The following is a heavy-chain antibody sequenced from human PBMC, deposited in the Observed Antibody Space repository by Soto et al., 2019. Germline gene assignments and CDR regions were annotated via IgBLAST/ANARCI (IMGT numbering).Heavy chain of an antibody. D-gene: IGHD1-26*01. CDR3: AKVVGGSDYYGMDV. CDR2: ISIYNGHT. J-gene: IGHJ6*02. CDR1: GYTFNKYG. Sequence: ASVKVSCKASGYTFNKYGINWVRQAPGQGLEWMGWISIYNGHTNYAQKFQARVTMTTDTSTSTAYMELRSLRSDDTAVYYCAKVVGGSDYYGMDVWGQGTTVTVSS. V-gene: IGHV1-18*01.